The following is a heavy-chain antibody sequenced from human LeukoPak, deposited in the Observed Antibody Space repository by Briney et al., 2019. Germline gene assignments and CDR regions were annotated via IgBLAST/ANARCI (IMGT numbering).Heavy chain of an antibody. D-gene: IGHD3-10*01. CDR1: GFTFSSYG. Sequence: PGGSLRLSCAASGFTFSSYGMHWVRQAPGKGLEWVAFIRYDGSNKYYADSVKGRFTISRDNSKNTLYLQINSLRAEDTAVYYCARDRGVVAYYYYMDVWGKGTTVTVSS. V-gene: IGHV3-30*02. J-gene: IGHJ6*03. CDR2: IRYDGSNK. CDR3: ARDRGVVAYYYYMDV.